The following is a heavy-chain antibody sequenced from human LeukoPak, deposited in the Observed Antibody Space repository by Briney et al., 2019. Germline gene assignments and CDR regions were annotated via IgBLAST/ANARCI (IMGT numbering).Heavy chain of an antibody. D-gene: IGHD6-13*01. J-gene: IGHJ4*02. V-gene: IGHV3-9*01. Sequence: GRSLRLSCAASGFTFDDYAMHWVRQAPGKGLEWVSGISWNSGSIGCADSVKGRFTISRDNAKNSLYLQMNSLRAEDTALYYCAKDILIAAAGTAFDYWGQGTLVTVSS. CDR3: AKDILIAAAGTAFDY. CDR1: GFTFDDYA. CDR2: ISWNSGSI.